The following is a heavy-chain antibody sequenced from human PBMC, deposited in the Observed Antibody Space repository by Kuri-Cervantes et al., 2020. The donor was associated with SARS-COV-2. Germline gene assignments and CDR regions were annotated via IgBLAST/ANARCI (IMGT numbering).Heavy chain of an antibody. J-gene: IGHJ6*02. Sequence: ASVKVSCKASGYTFTGYYMHWVRQAPGQGLEWMGWINPNSGGTNYAQKFQGWVTMTRDTSISTAYMELSSLKTEDTAVYFCTRATMTTVTTAWVGDYGMDVWGQGTTVTVSS. CDR1: GYTFTGYY. V-gene: IGHV1-2*04. CDR2: INPNSGGT. CDR3: TRATMTTVTTAWVGDYGMDV. D-gene: IGHD4-11*01.